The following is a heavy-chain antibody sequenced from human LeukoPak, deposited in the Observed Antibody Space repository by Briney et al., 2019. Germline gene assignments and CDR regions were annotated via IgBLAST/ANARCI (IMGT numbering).Heavy chain of an antibody. CDR2: IYSGGSA. CDR3: ARDPGGYY. CDR1: GFTVSSNY. D-gene: IGHD6-25*01. V-gene: IGHV3-66*01. Sequence: GGSLRRSCAASGFTVSSNYMSWVRQAPGKGLEWVSLIYSGGSAYYADSVKGRFTISRDNSKNTLYLQMNSLRAEDTAVYYCARDPGGYYWGQGTLVTVSS. J-gene: IGHJ4*02.